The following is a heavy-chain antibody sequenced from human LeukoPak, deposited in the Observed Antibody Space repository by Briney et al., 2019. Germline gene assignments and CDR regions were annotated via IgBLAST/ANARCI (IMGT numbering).Heavy chain of an antibody. CDR3: AKEYYGDYGPGAFDI. CDR2: ISYDGSNK. CDR1: GFTFSSYG. Sequence: GGSLRLSCAASGFTFSSYGMHWVRQAPGKGLEWVAVISYDGSNKYYADSVKGRFTISRDNSKNTLYLQMNSLRAEDTAVYYCAKEYYGDYGPGAFDIWGQGTMVTVSS. J-gene: IGHJ3*02. V-gene: IGHV3-30*18. D-gene: IGHD4-17*01.